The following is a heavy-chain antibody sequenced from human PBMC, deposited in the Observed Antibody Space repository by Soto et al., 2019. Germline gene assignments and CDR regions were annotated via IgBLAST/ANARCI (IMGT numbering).Heavy chain of an antibody. D-gene: IGHD3-3*01. J-gene: IGHJ5*02. Sequence: ASVKVSCKASGYTFTSYYMHWVRQAPGQGLEWMGIINPSGGSTSYAQKFQGRVTMTRDTSTSTVYMELSSLRSEDTAVYYCARDYDFWSGYYYNWFDPWGQGNLVTVSS. CDR1: GYTFTSYY. V-gene: IGHV1-46*01. CDR2: INPSGGST. CDR3: ARDYDFWSGYYYNWFDP.